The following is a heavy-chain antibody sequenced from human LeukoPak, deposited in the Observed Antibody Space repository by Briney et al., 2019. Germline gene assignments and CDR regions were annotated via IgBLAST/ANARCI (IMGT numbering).Heavy chain of an antibody. CDR1: GGSTFTSSYY. D-gene: IGHD2-8*02. J-gene: IGHJ4*02. CDR2: VYYSGAT. CDR3: ARGYCTGGNCYSFGY. Sequence: SETLSLTCSVSGGSTFTSSYYWGWIRQPPGKGLEWIGSVYYSGATYYNPSLRSRVTISDDTSDNQFSLTLSSVTAADTALYYCARGYCTGGNCYSFGYWGQGTLVTVSS. V-gene: IGHV4-39*07.